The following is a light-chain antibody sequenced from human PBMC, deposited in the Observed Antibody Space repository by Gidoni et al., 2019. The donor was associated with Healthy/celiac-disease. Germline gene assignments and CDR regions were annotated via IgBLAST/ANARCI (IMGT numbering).Light chain of an antibody. V-gene: IGLV3-21*04. Sequence: SYVLTQPPSVSVAPGKTARITCGGNNIGSKSVHWYQQKPGQAPVLVIYYDSDRPSGIPERFSGSNSGNTATLTISRVEAGDEADYYCQVWDSSSDLPVFGTGTKVTVL. CDR2: YDS. J-gene: IGLJ1*01. CDR3: QVWDSSSDLPV. CDR1: NIGSKS.